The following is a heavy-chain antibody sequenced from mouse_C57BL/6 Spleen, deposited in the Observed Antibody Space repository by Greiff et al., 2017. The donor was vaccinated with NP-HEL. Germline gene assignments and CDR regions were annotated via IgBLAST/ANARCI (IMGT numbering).Heavy chain of an antibody. Sequence: EVQVVESGGGLVQPGGSLSLSCAASGFTFTDYYMSWVRQPPGKALEWLGFIRNKANGYTTEYSASVKGRFTISRDNSQSILYLQMNALRAEDSATYYCARSPLYDGYSYYYAMDYWGQGTSVTVSS. V-gene: IGHV7-3*01. CDR2: IRNKANGYTT. CDR3: ARSPLYDGYSYYYAMDY. J-gene: IGHJ4*01. CDR1: GFTFTDYY. D-gene: IGHD2-3*01.